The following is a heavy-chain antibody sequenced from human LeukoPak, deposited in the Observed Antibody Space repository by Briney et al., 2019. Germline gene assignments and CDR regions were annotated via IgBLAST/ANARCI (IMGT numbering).Heavy chain of an antibody. CDR2: ISSSGSTR. D-gene: IGHD4-17*01. V-gene: IGHV3-48*03. CDR3: ARVQTTVTTLDY. J-gene: IGHJ4*02. CDR1: GFTFSSYE. Sequence: GGSLRLSRAASGFTFSSYEMNWVRQAPGKGLEWVSYISSSGSTRYYADPVKGRFTISRNNAKNSLYLQMNSVRAEDTAVYYCARVQTTVTTLDYWGQGTLVTVSS.